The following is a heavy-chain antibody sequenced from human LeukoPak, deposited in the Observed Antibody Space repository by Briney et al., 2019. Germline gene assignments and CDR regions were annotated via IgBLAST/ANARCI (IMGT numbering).Heavy chain of an antibody. V-gene: IGHV3-74*03. CDR1: GFTFSDYT. CDR3: ARGTNDWKGIDY. J-gene: IGHJ4*02. CDR2: ISGDGKIT. D-gene: IGHD1-1*01. Sequence: SGGSLRLSCAASGFTFSDYTMNWVRQAPGKGLEWVSKISGDGKITTYADSVKGRFTISRDNARNTLYLQLNSLRAEDTAVYYCARGTNDWKGIDYWGQGPQVTVSS.